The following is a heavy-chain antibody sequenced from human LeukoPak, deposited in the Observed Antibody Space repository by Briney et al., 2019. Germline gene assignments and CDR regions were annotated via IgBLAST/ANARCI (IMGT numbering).Heavy chain of an antibody. CDR3: ARDRQDDYGDYFDY. Sequence: SETLSLTCTVSGGSISSYYWSWIRQPPGKGLEWIGYIYYSGSTNYNPSLKSRVTISVDTSKNQFSLKLSSVTAADTAVYYCARDRQDDYGDYFDYWGQGTLVTVSS. V-gene: IGHV4-59*01. D-gene: IGHD4-17*01. CDR2: IYYSGST. CDR1: GGSISSYY. J-gene: IGHJ4*02.